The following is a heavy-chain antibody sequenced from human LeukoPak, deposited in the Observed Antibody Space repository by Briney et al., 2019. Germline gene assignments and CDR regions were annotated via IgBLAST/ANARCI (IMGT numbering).Heavy chain of an antibody. Sequence: GRSLRLSCAASGFTFSSYGMHWVRQAPGKGLEWVAVIWYDGSKKYYADSVKGRFTISRDNSKNTVYLQMNSLRAEDTAVYYCARDFGFGEGYYYYGMDVWGQGTTVTVSS. V-gene: IGHV3-33*01. CDR1: GFTFSSYG. CDR3: ARDFGFGEGYYYYGMDV. CDR2: IWYDGSKK. J-gene: IGHJ6*02. D-gene: IGHD3-10*01.